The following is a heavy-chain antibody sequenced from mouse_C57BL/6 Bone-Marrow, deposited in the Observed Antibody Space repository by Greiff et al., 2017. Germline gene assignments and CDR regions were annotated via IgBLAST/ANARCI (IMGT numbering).Heavy chain of an antibody. CDR1: GYTFTSYT. D-gene: IGHD2-10*02. Sequence: QVQLQQSGAELARPGASVKMSCKASGYTFTSYTMHWVQQRPGQGLEWIGYITPSSGYTKYNQKFKDKATLTADKSSSTAYLQLSSLTSEDSAVYYCARVGYAVYAMDYWGQGTSVTVSS. CDR3: ARVGYAVYAMDY. CDR2: ITPSSGYT. J-gene: IGHJ4*01. V-gene: IGHV1-4*01.